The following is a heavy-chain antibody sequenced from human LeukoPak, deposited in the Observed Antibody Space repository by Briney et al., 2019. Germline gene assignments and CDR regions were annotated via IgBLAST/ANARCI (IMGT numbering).Heavy chain of an antibody. CDR3: AKSQTPGGELSTTPLYYYGMDV. CDR1: GFTFSSYA. J-gene: IGHJ6*02. D-gene: IGHD3-16*02. V-gene: IGHV3-23*01. Sequence: HTGGSLRLSCAASGFTFSSYAMSWVRQAPGKGLEWVSAISGSGGSTYYADSVKGRFTISRDNSKNTLYLQMNSLRAEDTAVYYCAKSQTPGGELSTTPLYYYGMDVWGQGTTVTVSS. CDR2: ISGSGGST.